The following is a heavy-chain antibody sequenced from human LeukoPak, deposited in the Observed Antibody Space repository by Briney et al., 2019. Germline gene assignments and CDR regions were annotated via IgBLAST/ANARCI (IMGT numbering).Heavy chain of an antibody. CDR1: GFTVSSNY. D-gene: IGHD3-22*01. Sequence: GGPLRLSCAASGFTVSSNYMSWARQAPGKGLEWVSVIYSGGSTYYADSVKGRFTISRDNSKNTLYLQMNSLRAGDTAVYYCARVSSGYYLYYYYYYMDVWGKGTTVTVSS. CDR3: ARVSSGYYLYYYYYYMDV. CDR2: IYSGGST. J-gene: IGHJ6*03. V-gene: IGHV3-53*01.